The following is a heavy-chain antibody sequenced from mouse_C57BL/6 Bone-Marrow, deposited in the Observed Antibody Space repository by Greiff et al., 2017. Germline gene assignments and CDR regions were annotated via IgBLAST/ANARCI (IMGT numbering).Heavy chain of an antibody. V-gene: IGHV1-81*01. CDR3: ARRTTVVPLDY. CDR1: GYTFTSYG. D-gene: IGHD1-1*01. Sequence: VQLQESGAELARPGASVKLSCKASGYTFTSYGISWVKQRTGQGLEWIGEIYPRSGNTYYNEKFKGKATLTADKSSSTAYMKLRSLTSEDSAVYFCARRTTVVPLDYWGQGTTLTVSS. J-gene: IGHJ2*01. CDR2: IYPRSGNT.